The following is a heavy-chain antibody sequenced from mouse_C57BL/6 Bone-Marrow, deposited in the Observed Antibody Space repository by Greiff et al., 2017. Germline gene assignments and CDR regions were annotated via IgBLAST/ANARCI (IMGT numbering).Heavy chain of an antibody. D-gene: IGHD1-1*01. J-gene: IGHJ4*01. CDR3: ARMGYYYGSSYYYAMDY. Sequence: VQLVESGPELVKPGASVKLSCKASGYTFTSYDINWVKQRPGQGLEWIGWIYPRDGSTKYNEKFKGKATLTVATSSSTAYMELHSLTSEDSAVYFCARMGYYYGSSYYYAMDYWGQGTSVTVSS. CDR2: IYPRDGST. CDR1: GYTFTSYD. V-gene: IGHV1-85*01.